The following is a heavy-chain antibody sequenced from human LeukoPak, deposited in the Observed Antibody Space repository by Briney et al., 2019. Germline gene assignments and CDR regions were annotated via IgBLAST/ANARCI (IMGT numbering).Heavy chain of an antibody. CDR2: IRYDGSNK. CDR1: GFTFSSYG. V-gene: IGHV3-30*02. CDR3: AKVQGAVAGVAYFDY. J-gene: IGHJ4*02. D-gene: IGHD6-19*01. Sequence: PGGSLRLSCAASGFTFSSYGMHWVRQAPGKGLEWVAFIRYDGSNKYYADSVKGRFTISRDNSKNTLYLQMNSLRAEDTAVYYCAKVQGAVAGVAYFDYWGQGTLVTVSS.